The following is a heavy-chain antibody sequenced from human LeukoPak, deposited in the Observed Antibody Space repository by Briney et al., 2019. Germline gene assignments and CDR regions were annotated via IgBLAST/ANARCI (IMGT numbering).Heavy chain of an antibody. D-gene: IGHD3-16*02. CDR3: AREYYDYVWGSYRRKGDFDY. Sequence: GGSLRLSCTASGFTFGDYAMSWVRQAPGKGLEWVAVISYDGSNKYYADSVKGRFTISRDNSKNTLYLQMNSLRAEDTAVYYCAREYYDYVWGSYRRKGDFDYWGQGTLVTVSS. V-gene: IGHV3-30-3*01. J-gene: IGHJ4*02. CDR2: ISYDGSNK. CDR1: GFTFGDYA.